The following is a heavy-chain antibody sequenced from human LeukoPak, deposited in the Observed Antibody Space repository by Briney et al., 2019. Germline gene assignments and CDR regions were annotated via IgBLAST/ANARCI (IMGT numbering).Heavy chain of an antibody. CDR3: ARGLSSATFFDC. D-gene: IGHD2-2*01. V-gene: IGHV4-4*07. J-gene: IGHJ4*02. Sequence: SSETLSLTCTVSGGSISSHYWSWLRQPAGKGLEWIGRIYTSENTNLNPSLRSRVTISLDKSKNQFSLKLRSVTAADTAVYYCARGLSSATFFDCWGLGILVTVSS. CDR2: IYTSENT. CDR1: GGSISSHY.